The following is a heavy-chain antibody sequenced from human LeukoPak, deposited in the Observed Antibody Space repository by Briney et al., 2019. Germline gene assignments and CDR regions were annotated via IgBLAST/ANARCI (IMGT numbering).Heavy chain of an antibody. D-gene: IGHD5-12*01. CDR3: AKDRHVGGYSGYDPAIYYFDY. Sequence: GGSLRLSCAASGFTFSSYGMHWVRQAPGKGLEWVAVISYDGGNQLYADSVKGRFTISRDNSKNTLYLQMNSLRAEDTAVYYCAKDRHVGGYSGYDPAIYYFDYWGQGTLVTVFS. CDR1: GFTFSSYG. J-gene: IGHJ4*02. V-gene: IGHV3-30*18. CDR2: ISYDGGNQ.